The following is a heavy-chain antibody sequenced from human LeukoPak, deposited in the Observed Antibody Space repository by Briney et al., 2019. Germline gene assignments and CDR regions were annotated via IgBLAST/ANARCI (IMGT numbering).Heavy chain of an antibody. Sequence: KPSETLSRTCTVSGGSISPYYWTWIRQPPGKGLEWIGYIHYSGSTNYNPSLKSRVTMSVDTSKNHFSLRLNSVTVADTAVYYCVRGVSSGYWGQGTLVTVSS. CDR3: VRGVSSGY. V-gene: IGHV4-59*01. D-gene: IGHD6-25*01. CDR1: GGSISPYY. CDR2: IHYSGST. J-gene: IGHJ4*02.